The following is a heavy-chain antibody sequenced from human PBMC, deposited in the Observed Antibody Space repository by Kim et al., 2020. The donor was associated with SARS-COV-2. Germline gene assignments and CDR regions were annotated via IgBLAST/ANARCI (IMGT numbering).Heavy chain of an antibody. CDR3: TTEVPGTVSPGWYFDF. Sequence: GGSLRLSCAAAGSTFSNYDMHWVRQAAGKGLEWVSAIGSGGHTYYADSVKGRFTIARENAKNFLYLQMNSLTAGDTAVYYCTTEVPGTVSPGWYFDFWG. V-gene: IGHV3-13*01. CDR1: GSTFSNYD. J-gene: IGHJ2*01. CDR2: IGSGGHT. D-gene: IGHD1-1*01.